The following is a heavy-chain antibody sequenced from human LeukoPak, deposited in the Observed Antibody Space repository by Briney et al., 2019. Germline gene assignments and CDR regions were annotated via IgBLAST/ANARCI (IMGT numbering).Heavy chain of an antibody. CDR2: IYTSGIT. CDR1: GGSVSSGSYY. V-gene: IGHV4-61*02. J-gene: IGHJ3*02. D-gene: IGHD3-3*01. Sequence: PSETLSLTCTVSGGSVSSGSYYWSWIRQPAGKGLEWIGRIYTSGITNYNPSLKSRVTISVDTSKNQFSLKLSSVTAADTAVYYCARVTDFWSGWNAFDIWGQGTMVTVSP. CDR3: ARVTDFWSGWNAFDI.